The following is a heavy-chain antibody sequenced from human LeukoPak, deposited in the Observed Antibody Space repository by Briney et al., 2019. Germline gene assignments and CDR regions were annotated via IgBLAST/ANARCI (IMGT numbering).Heavy chain of an antibody. CDR3: ARHPARRGDYFDY. CDR2: IYTSGST. CDR1: GGSISSGSYY. J-gene: IGHJ4*02. Sequence: SQTLSLTCTVSGGSISSGSYYWSWIRQPAGKGLEWIGRIYTSGSTNYNPSLKSRVTISVDTSKNQFSLKLSPVTAADTAVYYCARHPARRGDYFDYWGQGTLVTVSS. V-gene: IGHV4-61*02. D-gene: IGHD6-6*01.